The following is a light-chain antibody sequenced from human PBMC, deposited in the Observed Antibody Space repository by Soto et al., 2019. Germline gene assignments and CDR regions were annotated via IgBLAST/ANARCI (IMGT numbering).Light chain of an antibody. J-gene: IGKJ1*01. CDR1: QRGLYSSNNKNY. CDR3: QQYYRPWT. CDR2: WAS. Sequence: DIVMTQSPDSLAVSLGERATINCKSSQRGLYSSNNKNYLAWYQQKPGQPPKLLIYWASTRESGVHDRFSGSGSGTAFTLTISSLQAEDVAVYYCQQYYRPWTFGQGTKVXIK. V-gene: IGKV4-1*01.